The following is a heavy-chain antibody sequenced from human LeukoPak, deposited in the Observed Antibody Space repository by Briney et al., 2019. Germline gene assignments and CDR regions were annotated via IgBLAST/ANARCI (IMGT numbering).Heavy chain of an antibody. V-gene: IGHV3-11*04. CDR2: IISSDSTI. D-gene: IGHD3-3*01. CDR1: GFTFSDYY. Sequence: GGSLRLSCAASGFTFSDYYMSWVRQAPGKGLEWVSYIISSDSTIYYADSVKGRFTISSANAKNSLYLQITSLTAEDPAVYYCARVQDDFWSAYYYYFDYWGQGTLLTVSS. CDR3: ARVQDDFWSAYYYYFDY. J-gene: IGHJ4*02.